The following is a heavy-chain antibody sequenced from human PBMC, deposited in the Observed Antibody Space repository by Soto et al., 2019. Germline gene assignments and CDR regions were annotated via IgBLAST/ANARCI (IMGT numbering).Heavy chain of an antibody. CDR1: GFNVGAFA. Sequence: GGSLRLSCAASGFNVGAFAVNWVRQAPGKGLEWVSGISVSDAFIYYADSVRGRFSISRDASENILYLQMNSLRVDDTALYYCTRETVAGITGLDYWGPGTLVTVS. CDR2: ISVSDAFI. J-gene: IGHJ4*02. V-gene: IGHV3-23*01. D-gene: IGHD1-20*01. CDR3: TRETVAGITGLDY.